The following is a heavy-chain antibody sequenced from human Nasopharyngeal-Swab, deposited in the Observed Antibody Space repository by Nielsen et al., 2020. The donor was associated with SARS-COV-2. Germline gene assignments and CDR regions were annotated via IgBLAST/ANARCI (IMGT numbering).Heavy chain of an antibody. J-gene: IGHJ6*02. CDR2: ISSSSSTI. CDR1: GFTFSSYS. D-gene: IGHD6-6*01. CDR3: AREPAARPPAPDYYYYYGMDV. Sequence: GESLKISCAASGFTFSSYSMNWVRQAPGKGLEWVSYISSSSSTIYYADSVKGRFTISRDNAKNSLYLQMNSLRDEDTAVYYCAREPAARPPAPDYYYYYGMDVWGQGTTVTVFS. V-gene: IGHV3-48*02.